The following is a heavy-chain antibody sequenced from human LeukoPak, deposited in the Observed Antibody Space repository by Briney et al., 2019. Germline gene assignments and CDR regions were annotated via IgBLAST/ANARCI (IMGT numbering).Heavy chain of an antibody. V-gene: IGHV4-34*01. CDR2: INHSGST. J-gene: IGHJ4*02. CDR3: ARGGRYFDWLSD. CDR1: GGSFSGYY. Sequence: SETLSPTCAVYGGSFSGYYWSWIRQPPGKGLEWIGEINHSGSTNYNPSLKSRVTISVDTSKNQFSLKLSSVTAADTAVYYCARGGRYFDWLSDWGQGTLVTVSS. D-gene: IGHD3-9*01.